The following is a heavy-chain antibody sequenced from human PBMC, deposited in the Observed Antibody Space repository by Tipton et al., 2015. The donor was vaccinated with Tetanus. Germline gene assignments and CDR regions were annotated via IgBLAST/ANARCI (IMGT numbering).Heavy chain of an antibody. Sequence: TLSLTCAVYGGSFSGYYWSWIRQPPGKGLEWIGEINHSGSTNYNPSLKSRVTISVDTSKNQFSLKRSSVTAADTAVYYCARGRRASSLNYYGSGSYYTLWGQGTLVTVSS. CDR3: ARGRRASSLNYYGSGSYYTL. J-gene: IGHJ4*02. D-gene: IGHD3-10*01. V-gene: IGHV4-34*01. CDR2: INHSGST. CDR1: GGSFSGYY.